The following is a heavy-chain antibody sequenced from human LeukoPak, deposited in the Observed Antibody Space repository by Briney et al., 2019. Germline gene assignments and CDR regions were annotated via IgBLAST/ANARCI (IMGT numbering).Heavy chain of an antibody. Sequence: ASVKVSCKASGYSFTTYYMHWVRQAPGQGLEWMGWINPNSGGTNYAQKFQGRVTMTRDTSISTAYMELSRLRSDDTAVYYCARTRGKDFDYWGQGTLVTVSS. CDR3: ARTRGKDFDY. J-gene: IGHJ4*02. V-gene: IGHV1-2*02. D-gene: IGHD3-10*01. CDR2: INPNSGGT. CDR1: GYSFTTYY.